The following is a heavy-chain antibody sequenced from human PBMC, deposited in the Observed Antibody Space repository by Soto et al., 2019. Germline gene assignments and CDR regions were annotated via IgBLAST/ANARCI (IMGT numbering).Heavy chain of an antibody. CDR3: ARDRDFWTGYEYYYYAMDV. CDR2: INPNSTSA. Sequence: QVQLVQSGSEVKKPGASVKVSCKASGYSFTSYYLHWVRQAPGQGLEWMGIINPNSTSASYAQKFQGGLTMPIDTSTSTVYMKLSTRSSEDTAVYYCARDRDFWTGYEYYYYAMDVWGQGTTVTVSS. D-gene: IGHD3-3*01. J-gene: IGHJ6*02. V-gene: IGHV1-46*01. CDR1: GYSFTSYY.